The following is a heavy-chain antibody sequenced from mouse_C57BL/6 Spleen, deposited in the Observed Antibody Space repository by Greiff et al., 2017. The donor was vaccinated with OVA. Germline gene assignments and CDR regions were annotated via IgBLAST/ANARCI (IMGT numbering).Heavy chain of an antibody. V-gene: IGHV8-12*01. D-gene: IGHD1-1*01. CDR1: GFSLSTSGMG. CDR3: ARMDSGGSSPAWFAY. J-gene: IGHJ3*01. Sequence: QVTLKVCGPGILQSSQTLSLTCSFSGFSLSTSGMGVSWIRQPSGKGLEWLAHIYWDDDKRYNPSLKSRLTISKDTSRNQVFLKITSVDTADTATYYCARMDSGGSSPAWFAYWGQGTLVTVSA. CDR2: IYWDDDK.